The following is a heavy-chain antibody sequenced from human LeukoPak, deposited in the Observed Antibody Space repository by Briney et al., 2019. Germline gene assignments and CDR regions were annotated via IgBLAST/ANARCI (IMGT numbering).Heavy chain of an antibody. CDR3: ATSTRITMIVYPTPANWFDP. CDR2: INPNSGGT. D-gene: IGHD3-22*01. Sequence: ASVKVSCKASGYTFTGYYMHWVRQAPGQGLEWMGWINPNSGGTNYAQKLQGRVTMTRDTSISTAYMELSRLRSDDTAVYYCATSTRITMIVYPTPANWFDPWGQGTLVTVSS. CDR1: GYTFTGYY. V-gene: IGHV1-2*02. J-gene: IGHJ5*02.